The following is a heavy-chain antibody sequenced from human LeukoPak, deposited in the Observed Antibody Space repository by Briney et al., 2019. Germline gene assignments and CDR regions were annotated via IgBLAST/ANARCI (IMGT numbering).Heavy chain of an antibody. J-gene: IGHJ4*02. V-gene: IGHV4-34*01. CDR2: INHSGST. CDR1: GGSFSGYY. D-gene: IGHD3-22*01. Sequence: SETLSLTCAVYGGSFSGYYWSWIRQPPGKGLEWIGEINHSGSTNYNPSLKSRVTISVDTSKNLFSLKLSSVTAADTAVYYCARGRAYYYDSSGYYYLTKFDYWGQGTLVTVSS. CDR3: ARGRAYYYDSSGYYYLTKFDY.